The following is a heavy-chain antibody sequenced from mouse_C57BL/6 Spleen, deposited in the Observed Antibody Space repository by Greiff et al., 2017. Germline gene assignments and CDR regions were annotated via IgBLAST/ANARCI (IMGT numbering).Heavy chain of an antibody. CDR1: GYTFPIYW. D-gene: IGHD2-5*01. Sequence: QVPLQQPGAELVSPWSSVQLSCKASGYTFPIYWLHLVPQMPIQCLEWICNLAPSDSETHYNQKFKDKATVTVDKSSSTAYMQLSSLTSEDSAVYYCARFFYSNYGGNYFDYWGQGTTLTVSS. V-gene: IGHV1-52*01. CDR2: LAPSDSET. J-gene: IGHJ2*01. CDR3: ARFFYSNYGGNYFDY.